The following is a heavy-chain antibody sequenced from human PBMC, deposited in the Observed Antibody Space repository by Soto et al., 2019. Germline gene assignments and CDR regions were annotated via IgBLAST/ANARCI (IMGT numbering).Heavy chain of an antibody. CDR2: INHSGST. CDR1: GGSFSGYY. D-gene: IGHD6-19*01. Sequence: QVQLQQWGAGLLKPSETLSLTCAVYGGSFSGYYWSWIRQPPGKGLEWIGEINHSGSTNYNPSLKSRVTISVDTSKNQFSLKLSSVTAADTAVYYCARWWLAPHYYYCMDVWGQGTTVTVSS. CDR3: ARWWLAPHYYYCMDV. J-gene: IGHJ6*02. V-gene: IGHV4-34*01.